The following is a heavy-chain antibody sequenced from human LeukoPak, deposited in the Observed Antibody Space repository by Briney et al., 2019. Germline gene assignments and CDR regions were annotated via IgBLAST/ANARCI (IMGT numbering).Heavy chain of an antibody. CDR2: INAGTGDT. J-gene: IGHJ4*02. CDR1: GYIFTDYG. Sequence: AAVRISCKASGYIFTDYGIHWVRQAPGQGLEWLGWINAGTGDTRYSQKFQGRVTITRDTSASTAYMALFSLRSEDTAVFYCASNDYNYWGQGTLVTVSS. V-gene: IGHV1-3*01. D-gene: IGHD4/OR15-4a*01. CDR3: ASNDYNY.